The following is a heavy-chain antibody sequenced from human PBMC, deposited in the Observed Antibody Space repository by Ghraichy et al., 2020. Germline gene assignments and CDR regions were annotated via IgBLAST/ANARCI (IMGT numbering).Heavy chain of an antibody. CDR3: ARGRNSAFDI. Sequence: SQTLSLTCAISGDALSSTIVAWYWIRQSPSRGLEWLGRTYYTSKWYNDYAISVKGRITINPDTSENQFSLQLSSVIPEDTAIYYCARGRNSAFDIWAQGTMVIVSS. D-gene: IGHD4-23*01. J-gene: IGHJ3*02. V-gene: IGHV6-1*01. CDR2: TYYTSKWYN. CDR1: GDALSSTIVA.